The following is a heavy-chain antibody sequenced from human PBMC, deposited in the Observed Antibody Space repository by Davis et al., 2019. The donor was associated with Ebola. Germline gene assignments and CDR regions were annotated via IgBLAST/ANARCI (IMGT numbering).Heavy chain of an antibody. V-gene: IGHV1-69*13. CDR2: IIPIFGTA. CDR1: GGTFSSYA. J-gene: IGHJ4*02. CDR3: ARARDGYNPFDY. D-gene: IGHD5-24*01. Sequence: SVKVSCKASGGTFSSYAISWVRQAPGQGLEWMGGIIPIFGTANYAQKFQGRVTITADESTSTAYMELSSLRSEDTAVYYCARARDGYNPFDYWGQGTLVTVSS.